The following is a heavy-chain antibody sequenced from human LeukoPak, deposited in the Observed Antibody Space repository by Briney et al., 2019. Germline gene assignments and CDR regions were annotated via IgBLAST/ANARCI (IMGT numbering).Heavy chain of an antibody. J-gene: IGHJ5*02. CDR2: INHSGST. Sequence: PSETLSLTCAVYGGSFSGYYWSRIRQPPGKGLEWIGEINHSGSTNYNPSLKSRVTISVDTSKNQFSLKLSSVTAADTAVYYCARLFRITMVRGVIITSWFDPWGQGTLVTVSS. CDR1: GGSFSGYY. V-gene: IGHV4-34*01. CDR3: ARLFRITMVRGVIITSWFDP. D-gene: IGHD3-10*01.